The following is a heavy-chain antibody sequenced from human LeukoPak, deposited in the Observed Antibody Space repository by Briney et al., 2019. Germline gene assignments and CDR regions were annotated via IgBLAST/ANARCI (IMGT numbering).Heavy chain of an antibody. J-gene: IGHJ4*02. D-gene: IGHD3-3*01. CDR2: MNPNSGNT. V-gene: IGHV1-8*01. Sequence: GASVKVSCKASGYTFASYDINWVRQATGQGLGWMGWMNPNSGNTGYAQKFQGRVTMTRNTSISTAYMELSSLRSEDTAVYYCARRFYDFWSGYSPKTYIDYWGQGTLVTVSS. CDR3: ARRFYDFWSGYSPKTYIDY. CDR1: GYTFASYD.